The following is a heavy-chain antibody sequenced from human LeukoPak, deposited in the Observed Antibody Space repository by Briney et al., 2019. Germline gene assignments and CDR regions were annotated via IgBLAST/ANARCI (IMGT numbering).Heavy chain of an antibody. V-gene: IGHV4-31*03. CDR1: GGSISSGGYY. J-gene: IGHJ5*02. CDR2: IHYSGST. D-gene: IGHD3-3*01. Sequence: SETLSLTCTVSGGSISSGGYYWSWIRQHPGKGLEWIGYIHYSGSTYYNPSLKSRVTISVDTSKNQFSLKLSSVTAADTAVYYCARDSFGVDLGKTPHNPWGQGTLVTVSS. CDR3: ARDSFGVDLGKTPHNP.